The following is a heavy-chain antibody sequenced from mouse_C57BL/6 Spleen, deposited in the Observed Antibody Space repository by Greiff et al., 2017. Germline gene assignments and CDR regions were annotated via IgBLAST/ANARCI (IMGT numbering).Heavy chain of an antibody. CDR1: GYTFTSYW. V-gene: IGHV1-52*01. CDR2: IDPSDSET. J-gene: IGHJ2*01. Sequence: QVQLQQPGAELVRPGSSVKLSCKASGYTFTSYWMHWVKQRPIQGLEWIGNIDPSDSETHYNQKFKDKATLTVDKSSSTAYMQLSSLTSEDSAVYCSARAGTVYTFDSCGQGATLTVSS. CDR3: ARAGTVYTFDS. D-gene: IGHD3-3*01.